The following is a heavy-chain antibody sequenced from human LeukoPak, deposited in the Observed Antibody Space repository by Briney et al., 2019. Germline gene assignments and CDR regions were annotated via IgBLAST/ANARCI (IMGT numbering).Heavy chain of an antibody. V-gene: IGHV4-39*01. CDR2: AYYSGST. CDR1: GGPLSSTNYY. D-gene: IGHD6-19*01. CDR3: ARHGWLGVGGWY. Sequence: SETLSLTCTVSGGPLSSTNYYWGWIRQPPGKGLEWIGSAYYSGSTYYNPSLKSRVTISVDTSKNQFSLELRSVTAADTAVYSCARHGWLGVGGWYWGQGTLVTVSS. J-gene: IGHJ4*02.